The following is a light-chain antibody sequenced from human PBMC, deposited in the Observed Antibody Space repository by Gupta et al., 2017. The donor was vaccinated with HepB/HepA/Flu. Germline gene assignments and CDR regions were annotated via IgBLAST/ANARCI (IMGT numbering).Light chain of an antibody. CDR3: QQEDSTPIT. Sequence: DIVMTQSPDSLAVSLGERATINCKSSQSGLYSSNNKNYLAWYQQKPGQPPKLLIYWASTRESGVPDRFSGSGSGTDFTLTISSLQAEDVAVYYCQQEDSTPITFGQGTQVDIK. CDR1: QSGLYSSNNKNY. CDR2: WAS. J-gene: IGKJ5*01. V-gene: IGKV4-1*01.